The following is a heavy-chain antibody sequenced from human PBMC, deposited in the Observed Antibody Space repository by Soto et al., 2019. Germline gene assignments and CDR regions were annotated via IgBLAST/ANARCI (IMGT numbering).Heavy chain of an antibody. CDR1: GGSISSYY. CDR2: IYYTGNT. V-gene: IGHV4-59*01. J-gene: IGHJ2*01. D-gene: IGHD6-13*01. CDR3: AREQAAAGHFDL. Sequence: QVQLQESGPGLVKPSETLSLTCTVSGGSISSYYWNWIRQPPGKGLESIGYIYYTGNTYYNPSLKSRVTTSLDTSKNQFYLKLTYVTAADTALYYCAREQAAAGHFDLWGRGNLVTVSS.